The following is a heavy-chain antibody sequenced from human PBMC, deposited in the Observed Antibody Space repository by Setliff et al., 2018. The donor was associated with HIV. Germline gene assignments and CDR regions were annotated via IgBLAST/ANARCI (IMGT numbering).Heavy chain of an antibody. V-gene: IGHV4-4*08. CDR2: IYTSGST. CDR3: ARGLVVVALYYYMDV. Sequence: SETLSLTCTVSGGSISSYYWSWIRQPPGKGLEWIGYIYTSGSTNYNPSLKSRVTISVDTSKNQFSLKLSSVTAADTAVYYCARGLVVVALYYYMDVWGKGTTVTVSS. J-gene: IGHJ6*03. CDR1: GGSISSYY. D-gene: IGHD2-15*01.